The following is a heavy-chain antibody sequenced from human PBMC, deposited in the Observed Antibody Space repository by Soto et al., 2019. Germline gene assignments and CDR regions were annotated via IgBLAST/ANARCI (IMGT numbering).Heavy chain of an antibody. CDR3: ARGRDSAFDI. D-gene: IGHD2-15*01. J-gene: IGHJ3*02. CDR1: GDSIYTASVA. CDR2: TYYRSKWIS. V-gene: IGHV6-1*01. Sequence: SQTLSLTCAISGDSIYTASVAWNWIRQSPSRGLEWLGRTYYRSKWISDYAVSVKSLILINPDTPKNQFSLELNSVTPEDTAVYYCARGRDSAFDIWGQGTMVTVSS.